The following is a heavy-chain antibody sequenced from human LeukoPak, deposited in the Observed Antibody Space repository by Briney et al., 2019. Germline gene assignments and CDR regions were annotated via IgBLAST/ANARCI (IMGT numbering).Heavy chain of an antibody. J-gene: IGHJ4*02. CDR3: ARRSISGNSWDYFDY. CDR2: IYYSGST. Sequence: PSETLSLTCTVSGXSISSSSYYWGWIRQPPGKGLEWIGSIYYSGSTYYNPSLKSRVTISVDTSKNQFSLKLSSVTAADTAVYYCARRSISGNSWDYFDYWGQGTLVTVSS. D-gene: IGHD4-23*01. V-gene: IGHV4-39*01. CDR1: GXSISSSSYY.